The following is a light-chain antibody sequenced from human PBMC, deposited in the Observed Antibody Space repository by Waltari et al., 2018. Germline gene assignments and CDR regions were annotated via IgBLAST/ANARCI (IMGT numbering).Light chain of an antibody. Sequence: QSVLTQPPSVSGAPGQRVNISCTGSSSNIGAGYDVHWYQQLPGTAPKLLIYGNSNRPSWVPDRFSGSKSGTSASLAITGLQAEDEADYYCQSYDSSLSGARVFGGGTKLTVL. V-gene: IGLV1-40*01. CDR1: SSNIGAGYD. J-gene: IGLJ2*01. CDR3: QSYDSSLSGARV. CDR2: GNS.